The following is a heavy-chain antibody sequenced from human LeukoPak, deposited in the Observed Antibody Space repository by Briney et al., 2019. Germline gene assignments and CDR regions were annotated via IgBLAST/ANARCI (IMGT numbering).Heavy chain of an antibody. CDR1: GYKFTDHY. D-gene: IGHD6-25*01. V-gene: IGHV1-2*02. CDR3: ARLAATQIGNFDY. J-gene: IGHJ4*02. Sequence: ASVKVSCKASGYKFTDHYMQWVRQAPGQGLEWMGWINPNSGGTNCAQKFQGRVTMTRDTSISTAYMELSRVRSDDTAVYYCARLAATQIGNFDYWGQGTLVTVSS. CDR2: INPNSGGT.